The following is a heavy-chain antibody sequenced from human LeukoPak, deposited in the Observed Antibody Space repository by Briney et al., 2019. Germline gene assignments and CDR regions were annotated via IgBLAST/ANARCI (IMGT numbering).Heavy chain of an antibody. D-gene: IGHD2-15*01. CDR1: GFTFSSYS. V-gene: IGHV3-48*01. Sequence: GGSLRLSCAASGFTFSSYSMTWVRQAPGKGLEWVSCITSGRTTYYADSVKGRFTISRDNAKNSLYLQMNSLRAEDTAVYYCARSVEGYCSGGSCYSYYYYMDVWGKGTTVTVSS. J-gene: IGHJ6*03. CDR3: ARSVEGYCSGGSCYSYYYYMDV. CDR2: ITSGRTT.